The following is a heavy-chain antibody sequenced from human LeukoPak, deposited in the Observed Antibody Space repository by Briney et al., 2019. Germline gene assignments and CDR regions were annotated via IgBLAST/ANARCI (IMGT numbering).Heavy chain of an antibody. Sequence: SETLSLTCTVSGGSISSSSYYWGWVRQPPGKGLEWIGSIYYSGSTYYNPSLKSRVTISVDTSKNQFSLKLSSVTAADTAVYYCASLNCSSTSCYVYNWFDPWGQGTLVTVSS. D-gene: IGHD2-2*01. CDR3: ASLNCSSTSCYVYNWFDP. J-gene: IGHJ5*02. V-gene: IGHV4-39*07. CDR2: IYYSGST. CDR1: GGSISSSSYY.